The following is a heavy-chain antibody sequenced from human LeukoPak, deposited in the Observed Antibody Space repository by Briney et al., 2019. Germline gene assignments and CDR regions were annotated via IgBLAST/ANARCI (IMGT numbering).Heavy chain of an antibody. CDR2: IRGESDYI. V-gene: IGHV3-21*06. CDR3: VREHYDFFLDY. CDR1: EFVFSTYY. J-gene: IGHJ4*02. D-gene: IGHD3-3*01. Sequence: GGSLRLSCAASEFVFSTYYMHWVRQAPGKGLEWVSSIRGESDYIYYRDSVKGRFTVSRDNAKNSLYLQMNRLRVEDTAVYFCVREHYDFFLDYWGQGTLVTVSP.